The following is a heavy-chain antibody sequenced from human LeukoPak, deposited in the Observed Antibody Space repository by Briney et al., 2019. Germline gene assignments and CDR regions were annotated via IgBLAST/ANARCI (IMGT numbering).Heavy chain of an antibody. CDR2: IRYDGSNK. CDR1: GVTFRNYG. J-gene: IGHJ6*03. V-gene: IGHV3-30*02. CDR3: ARKAFCTGGSCYVSSDYYYVDV. D-gene: IGHD2-15*01. Sequence: PGGSLRLSCAATGVTFRNYGMHWGRQAPGKGLEWVAFIRYDGSNKYYADSVKGRFTISRDDSKNTLNLQMDSLRPEDTAVYYCARKAFCTGGSCYVSSDYYYVDVWGKGTTIIVS.